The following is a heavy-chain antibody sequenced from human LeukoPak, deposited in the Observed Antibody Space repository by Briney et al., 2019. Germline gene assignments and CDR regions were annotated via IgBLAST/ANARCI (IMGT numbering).Heavy chain of an antibody. CDR2: IYYSGST. CDR3: ARDIGTVTTAFDI. Sequence: PSETLSLTCTVSGGSISSGDYYWSWIRQPPGKGQEWIGYIYYSGSTYYNPSLKSRVTISVDTSKNQFSLKLSSVTAADTAVYYCARDIGTVTTAFDIWGQGTMVTVSS. CDR1: GGSISSGDYY. V-gene: IGHV4-30-4*01. D-gene: IGHD4-17*01. J-gene: IGHJ3*02.